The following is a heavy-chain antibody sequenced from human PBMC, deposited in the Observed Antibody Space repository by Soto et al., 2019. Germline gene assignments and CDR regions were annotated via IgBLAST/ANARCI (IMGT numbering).Heavy chain of an antibody. D-gene: IGHD2-21*01. V-gene: IGHV1-46*03. J-gene: IGHJ3*02. CDR3: TSVTIAGARNGFDI. CDR2: INPRGGSA. CDR1: GYSFTSYY. Sequence: QVQLVQSEAEVKKPGASVTVSCKASGYSFTSYYILWVRQAPGQGLEWMGIINPRGGSASYAQKCQGRSTMTMDTSTSTVYMELSSRRSDDTAVYYCTSVTIAGARNGFDIWGQGTMVTVSS.